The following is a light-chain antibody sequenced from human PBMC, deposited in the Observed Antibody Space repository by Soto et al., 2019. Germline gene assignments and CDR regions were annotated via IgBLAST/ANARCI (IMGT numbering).Light chain of an antibody. J-gene: IGKJ4*01. V-gene: IGKV3-15*01. CDR1: QSVISTY. CDR3: QQYNNWLLT. CDR2: GAS. Sequence: EIVLTRSPGTLSLSPEKRATLSCRASQSVISTYLAWYQQKPGQAPRLLIYGASARATGIPARFSGSGSGTEFTLTISSLQSEDFAVYYSQQYNNWLLTFGGGTKVDIK.